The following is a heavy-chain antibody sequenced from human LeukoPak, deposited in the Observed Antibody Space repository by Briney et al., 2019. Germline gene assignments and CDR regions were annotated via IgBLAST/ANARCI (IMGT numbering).Heavy chain of an antibody. CDR1: GGSFSGYY. CDR2: INHSGST. Sequence: SETLSLTCAVYGGSFSGYYWSWIRQPPGKGLEWIGEINHSGSTNYNPSLKSRVTISVDTSKNQFSLKLSSVTAADTAVYYCARHRKVFQLLRFYYYYMDVWGKGTTATISS. CDR3: ARHRKVFQLLRFYYYYMDV. J-gene: IGHJ6*03. D-gene: IGHD2-2*01. V-gene: IGHV4-34*01.